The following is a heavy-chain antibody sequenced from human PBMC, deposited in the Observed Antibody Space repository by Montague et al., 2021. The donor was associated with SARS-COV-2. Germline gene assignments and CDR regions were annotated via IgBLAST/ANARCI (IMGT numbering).Heavy chain of an antibody. D-gene: IGHD2-2*01. CDR1: GGSISTSNC. CDR2: IYHSGSP. J-gene: IGHJ3*02. Sequence: SETLSLTCAVSGGSISTSNCWSWFRQPPGKGLEWIGEIYHSGSPXYNPTPKGRLTFMVDKSTTQFSFKLSSVTAAATAAYYCARDLLRYCSSTSCYNDAFDIWGQGTMVTVSS. V-gene: IGHV4-4*02. CDR3: ARDLLRYCSSTSCYNDAFDI.